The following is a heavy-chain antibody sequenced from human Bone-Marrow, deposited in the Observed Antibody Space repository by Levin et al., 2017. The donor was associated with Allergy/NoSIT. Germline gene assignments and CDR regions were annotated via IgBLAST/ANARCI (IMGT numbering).Heavy chain of an antibody. CDR3: ARVTSVWSEER. CDR2: IYNSGT. J-gene: IGHJ4*02. D-gene: IGHD2-8*01. CDR1: GGSISSYY. V-gene: IGHV4-59*01. Sequence: PGGSLRLSCTVSGGSISSYYWTWIRQPPGKGLEWIGYIYNSGTNYNPSLKSRVTISVDTSKNQYSLKVSSVTAADTAVYYCARVTSVWSEERWGQGTLVTVSS.